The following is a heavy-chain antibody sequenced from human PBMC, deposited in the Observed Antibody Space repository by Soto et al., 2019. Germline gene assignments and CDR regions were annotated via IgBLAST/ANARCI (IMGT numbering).Heavy chain of an antibody. CDR1: GFTFSNAW. CDR3: TTDRDRYGDYFDY. J-gene: IGHJ4*02. D-gene: IGHD4-17*01. CDR2: IKSKTDGGTT. V-gene: IGHV3-15*01. Sequence: GGSLRLSCAASGFTFSNAWMSWVRQAPGKGLEWVGRIKSKTDGGTTDYAAPVKGRFTISRDDSKNTLYLQMNSLKTEDTAVYYCTTDRDRYGDYFDYWGQGTLVTVYS.